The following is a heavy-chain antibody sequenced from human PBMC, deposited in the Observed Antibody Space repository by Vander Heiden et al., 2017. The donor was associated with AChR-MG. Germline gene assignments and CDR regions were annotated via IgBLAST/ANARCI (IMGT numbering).Heavy chain of an antibody. D-gene: IGHD6-13*01. CDR2: IYYSGTT. CDR1: GGSISSGGYY. V-gene: IGHV4-31*03. Sequence: VHLQESGPGLMKASQTLSLTCTVSGGSISSGGYYWSWIRQNPGKGLEWVGYIYYSGTTYYNPSLKSRVSISVDTSNNLFSLEVRSVTAADTAVYYCARYCLAAAGTPFWFDPWGQGILVTVSS. CDR3: ARYCLAAAGTPFWFDP. J-gene: IGHJ5*02.